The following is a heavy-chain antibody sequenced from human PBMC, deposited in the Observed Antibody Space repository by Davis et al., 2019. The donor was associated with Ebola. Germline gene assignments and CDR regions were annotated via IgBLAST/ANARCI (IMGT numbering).Heavy chain of an antibody. CDR2: TYYTSKWFN. CDR3: ARGWLRSKFDY. CDR1: GDGVSSGA. Sequence: HSQTLSLTCAISGDGVSSGAWNWIRQSPSRGLEWLGRTYYTSKWFNHYAVSVESRITITADTSKNQFSLQLNSVTPEDTAVYYCARGWLRSKFDYWGRGTLVTVSS. D-gene: IGHD5-12*01. V-gene: IGHV6-1*01. J-gene: IGHJ4*02.